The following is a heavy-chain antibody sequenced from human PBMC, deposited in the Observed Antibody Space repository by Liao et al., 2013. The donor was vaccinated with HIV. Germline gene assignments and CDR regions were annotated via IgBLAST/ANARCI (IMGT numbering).Heavy chain of an antibody. Sequence: QVQLQESGPGLVKPSQTLSLTCAVSGDSISYGGYSWSWIRQPPGKGLEWIGYIYHSGSPYYNPSLKSRVTMSVDTSRNQFSLRLRSVTAADTAVYYCARAVSSDNYHDAFVCLGPRDTGHRLF. D-gene: IGHD3-22*01. J-gene: IGHJ3*01. CDR3: ARAVSSDNYHDAFVC. CDR2: IYHSGSP. CDR1: GDSISYGGYS. V-gene: IGHV4-30-2*01.